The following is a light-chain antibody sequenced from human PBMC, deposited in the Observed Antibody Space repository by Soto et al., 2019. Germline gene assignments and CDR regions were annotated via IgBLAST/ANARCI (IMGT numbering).Light chain of an antibody. V-gene: IGKV3-15*01. CDR1: QSVSIN. CDR3: QQYGISPPRT. CDR2: GAS. J-gene: IGKJ1*01. Sequence: EIVMTQSPATLSVSPGVRATLSCRASQSVSINLAWYQQKSGRAPRLLIYGASTRATGIPARFSGSGSGTEFTLTISSLQSEDFAVYYCQQYGISPPRTFGQGTKVDNK.